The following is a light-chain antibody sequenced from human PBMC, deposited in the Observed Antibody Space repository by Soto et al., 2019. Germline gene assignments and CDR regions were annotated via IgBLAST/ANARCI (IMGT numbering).Light chain of an antibody. CDR3: QQYASSPWT. J-gene: IGKJ1*01. Sequence: TLSSSPGERATLSCRASQSVTSNYLAWYQQKPGQAPSLLIYGASARAAGIPDRFSGSGTGTDLALTISGLEPEDFAVYFCQQYASSPWTFGQGTKVDI. V-gene: IGKV3-20*01. CDR2: GAS. CDR1: QSVTSNY.